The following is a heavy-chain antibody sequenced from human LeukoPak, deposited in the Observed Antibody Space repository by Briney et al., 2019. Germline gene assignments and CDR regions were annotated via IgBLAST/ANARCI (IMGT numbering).Heavy chain of an antibody. CDR1: GFTFSSYA. V-gene: IGHV3-23*01. CDR2: ISGSGGST. D-gene: IGHD5-12*01. CDR3: AKDYGHRYDHDIVATTKGAVDY. J-gene: IGHJ4*02. Sequence: PGGSLRLSCAASGFTFSSYAMSWVRQAPGKGLEWVSAISGSGGSTYYADSVKGRFTISRDNSKNTLYLQMNSLRAEDTAVYYCAKDYGHRYDHDIVATTKGAVDYWGQGTLVTVSS.